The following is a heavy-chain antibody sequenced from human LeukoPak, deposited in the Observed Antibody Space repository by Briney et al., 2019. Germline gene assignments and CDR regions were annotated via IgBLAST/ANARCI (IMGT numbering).Heavy chain of an antibody. J-gene: IGHJ4*02. V-gene: IGHV2-70*01. CDR3: AQIKYNSGWYFDF. CDR2: IDWDNDK. D-gene: IGHD6-19*01. Sequence: SGPALVKPTQTLTPTCTSSGFSLSTSGMCVSWIRQPPGKALEWLALIDWDNDKYYSTSLRTRLTISKDTSKNQVVLTMTNMDPVDTATYYCAQIKYNSGWYFDFWGQGTLVTVSS. CDR1: GFSLSTSGMC.